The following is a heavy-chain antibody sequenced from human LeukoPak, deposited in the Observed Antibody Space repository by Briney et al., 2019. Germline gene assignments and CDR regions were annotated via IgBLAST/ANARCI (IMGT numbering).Heavy chain of an antibody. Sequence: SETLSLTCAASEMSFSAYYWNWIRQSPGKGLEWIGEINYGGSTKYTPSLEGRGTILIDTSKNQFSLKLTSVTAADTAVYYCARGFPPGSGSRGSHAFDVWGQRTMVTVSS. D-gene: IGHD6-19*01. CDR2: INYGGST. CDR3: ARGFPPGSGSRGSHAFDV. J-gene: IGHJ3*01. V-gene: IGHV4-34*01. CDR1: EMSFSAYY.